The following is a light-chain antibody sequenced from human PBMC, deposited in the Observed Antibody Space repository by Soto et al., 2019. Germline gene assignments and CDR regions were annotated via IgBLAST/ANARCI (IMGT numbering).Light chain of an antibody. CDR2: EVV. Sequence: QSVLTQPPSASGSPGRSVTISCTGTKNDIGVYDFVSWYQHHPGKAPRLIIYEVVQWPSGVPDRFSGSKSGNTASLTVSGLQAADEGDYFCKSYAGSNTYVFGRGTKVTVL. CDR3: KSYAGSNTYV. V-gene: IGLV2-8*01. J-gene: IGLJ1*01. CDR1: KNDIGVYDF.